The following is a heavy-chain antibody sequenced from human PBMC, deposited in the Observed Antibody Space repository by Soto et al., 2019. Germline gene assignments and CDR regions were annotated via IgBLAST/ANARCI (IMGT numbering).Heavy chain of an antibody. J-gene: IGHJ4*02. V-gene: IGHV1-8*01. CDR2: MNPYSGNP. CDR3: ARRKERSGPHYFDY. CDR1: GYTFTTYD. D-gene: IGHD6-25*01. Sequence: ASVKVSCKASGYTFTTYDISWVRQATGQGLEWMGWMNPYSGNPGYAQKFQGRVTVTRNTSISTVYMELSGLRPDDTAVYYCARRKERSGPHYFDYWGQGSQVTVSS.